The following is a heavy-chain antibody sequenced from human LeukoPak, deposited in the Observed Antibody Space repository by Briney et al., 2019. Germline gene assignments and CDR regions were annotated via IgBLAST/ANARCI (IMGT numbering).Heavy chain of an antibody. D-gene: IGHD6-13*01. Sequence: GGSLRLSCAASGFTFSSYDIHWVRHATGKGLEWVSGIGTAGEIYYPGSVKGRFTISRENAKNSMYLQMNSLRAGDTAVYYCARAAYSSNWYSRYFDLWGRGTLVTVSS. CDR1: GFTFSSYD. V-gene: IGHV3-13*01. CDR2: IGTAGEI. J-gene: IGHJ2*01. CDR3: ARAAYSSNWYSRYFDL.